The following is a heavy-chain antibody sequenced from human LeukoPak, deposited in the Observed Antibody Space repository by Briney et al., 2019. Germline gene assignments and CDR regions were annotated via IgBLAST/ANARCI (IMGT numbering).Heavy chain of an antibody. J-gene: IGHJ4*02. Sequence: GGSLRLSCAASGLIVSSNCMSWVRQAPGKGLEWVSSIDSSGGYMFYADSVKGRFIISRDNANDSLYLQMNSLRVDDTAVYYCLRGDRRDYWGQGTLVTVSS. CDR2: IDSSGGYM. V-gene: IGHV3-21*06. CDR3: LRGDRRDY. CDR1: GLIVSSNC.